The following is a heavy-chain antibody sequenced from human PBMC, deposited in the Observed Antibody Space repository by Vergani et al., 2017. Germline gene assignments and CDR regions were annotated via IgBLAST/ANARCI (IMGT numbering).Heavy chain of an antibody. Sequence: QVQLVQSGAEVKKPGSSVKVSCKASGGTFSSYAISWVRQAPGQGLEWMGGIIPIFGTANYAQKFQGRVTITADESTSTAYMELSSLRSEDTAVYYCARYRYFDWSPNRDNWFDPWGQGTLVTVSS. D-gene: IGHD3-9*01. CDR3: ARYRYFDWSPNRDNWFDP. CDR1: GGTFSSYA. CDR2: IIPIFGTA. V-gene: IGHV1-69*01. J-gene: IGHJ5*02.